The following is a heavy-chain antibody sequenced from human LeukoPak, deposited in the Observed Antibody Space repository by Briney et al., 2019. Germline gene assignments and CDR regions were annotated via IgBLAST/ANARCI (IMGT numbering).Heavy chain of an antibody. V-gene: IGHV3-21*04. D-gene: IGHD2-2*01. CDR1: GFTFSSYS. J-gene: IGHJ4*02. CDR2: ISSSSSYI. Sequence: PGGSLRLSCAASGFTFSSYSMNWVRQAPGKGLEWVSSISSSSSYIYYADSVKGRFTISRDNAKNSLYLQMNSLRAEDTAIYYCAKGPLRRDSTSWDYWGQGTLVTVSS. CDR3: AKGPLRRDSTSWDY.